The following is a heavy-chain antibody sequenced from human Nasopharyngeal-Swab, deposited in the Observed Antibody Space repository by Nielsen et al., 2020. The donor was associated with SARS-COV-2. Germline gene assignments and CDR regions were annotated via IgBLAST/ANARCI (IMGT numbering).Heavy chain of an antibody. Sequence: SETLSLTCTVSGGPTSSGSYYWSWIRQPPGKGLEWIGRIYTSGSTNYNPSLKSRVTISVDPSKNQFSLKLSSVTAADTAVYYCARVYYDSSGYREDWGQGTLVTVSS. D-gene: IGHD3-22*01. CDR3: ARVYYDSSGYRED. V-gene: IGHV4-61*02. CDR2: IYTSGST. J-gene: IGHJ4*02. CDR1: GGPTSSGSYY.